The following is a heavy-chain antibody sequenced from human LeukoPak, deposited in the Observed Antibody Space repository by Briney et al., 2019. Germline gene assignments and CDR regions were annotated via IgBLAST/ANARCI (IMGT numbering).Heavy chain of an antibody. V-gene: IGHV3-7*01. Sequence: GGSLRLSCAATGFPFTGYWMSWVRQAPGKGLEWVANIRQDGSVKSYADSVKGRFTISRDNAKNSLYVQMDSLRAEDTAVYYCAREGVGGFDSWGQGTLVTVSS. CDR3: AREGVGGFDS. D-gene: IGHD3-10*01. CDR2: IRQDGSVK. CDR1: GFPFTGYW. J-gene: IGHJ4*02.